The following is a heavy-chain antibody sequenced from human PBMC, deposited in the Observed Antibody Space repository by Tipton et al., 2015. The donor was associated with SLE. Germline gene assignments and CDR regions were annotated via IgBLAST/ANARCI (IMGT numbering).Heavy chain of an antibody. Sequence: SINGRVTMSVDTSKNQFSLKLSSVTAADTAVYYCARDVGGYNTGWFPYYFDYWGQGTLVTVSS. V-gene: IGHV4-4*07. CDR3: ARDVGGYNTGWFPYYFDY. J-gene: IGHJ4*02. D-gene: IGHD2-8*02.